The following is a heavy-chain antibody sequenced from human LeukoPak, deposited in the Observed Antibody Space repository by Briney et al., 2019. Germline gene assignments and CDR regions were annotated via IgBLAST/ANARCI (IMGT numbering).Heavy chain of an antibody. D-gene: IGHD1-26*01. Sequence: GGSLRLSCAASGFTFSSYGIHWVRQAPGKGLEWVAVIPNDGSNKYYADSVKGRFTISRDNSKNTLHVQMNSLRAEDTAVYYCAKETGRWELEWGQGTLVTVSS. CDR1: GFTFSSYG. CDR3: AKETGRWELE. CDR2: IPNDGSNK. J-gene: IGHJ4*02. V-gene: IGHV3-30*18.